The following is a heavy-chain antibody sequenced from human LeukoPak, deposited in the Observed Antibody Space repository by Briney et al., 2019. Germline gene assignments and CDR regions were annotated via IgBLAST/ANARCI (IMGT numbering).Heavy chain of an antibody. D-gene: IGHD6-19*01. CDR3: AKDIAVAGTTWFDP. Sequence: GGSLRLSCAASGFTFDDYGMSWVRQAPGKGLEWVSGINWNGGSTGYADSVKGRFTISRDNAKNSLYLQVSSLRAEDTAVYYCAKDIAVAGTTWFDPWGQGTLVTVSS. CDR2: INWNGGST. V-gene: IGHV3-20*04. CDR1: GFTFDDYG. J-gene: IGHJ5*02.